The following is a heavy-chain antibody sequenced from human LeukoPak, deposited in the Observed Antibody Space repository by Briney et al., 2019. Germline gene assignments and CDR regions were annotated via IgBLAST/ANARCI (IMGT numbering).Heavy chain of an antibody. CDR2: VSTSGST. J-gene: IGHJ5*02. Sequence: SETLSLTCTVSGDSISRYYWSWIRQPAGKGLEWIGRVSTSGSTNYNPSLKSRVTMSVDTSKNQFSLKLSSVTAADTAVYYCAREEIRSWFDPWGQGTLVTVSS. CDR1: GDSISRYY. D-gene: IGHD5-24*01. V-gene: IGHV4-4*07. CDR3: AREEIRSWFDP.